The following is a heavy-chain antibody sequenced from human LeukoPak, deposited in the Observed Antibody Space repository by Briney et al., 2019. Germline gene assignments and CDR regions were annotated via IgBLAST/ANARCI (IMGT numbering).Heavy chain of an antibody. D-gene: IGHD2-15*01. CDR1: GFTFSNAW. CDR2: IDSSNSPI. V-gene: IGHV3-48*02. Sequence: GGSLRLSCAASGFTFSNAWMNWVRQAPGKGLEWVSYIDSSNSPIYYADSVKGRFNISRDNGKNSLYLQMNSLRDEDTAVYYCARDRCSGGSCYFDYWGQGTLVTVSS. CDR3: ARDRCSGGSCYFDY. J-gene: IGHJ4*02.